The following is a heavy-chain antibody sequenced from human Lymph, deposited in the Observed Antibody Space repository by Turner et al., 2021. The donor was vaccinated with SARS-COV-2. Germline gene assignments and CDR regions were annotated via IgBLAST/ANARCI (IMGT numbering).Heavy chain of an antibody. J-gene: IGHJ6*02. V-gene: IGHV3-53*04. CDR2: IYSGGST. CDR3: ARDLDTAGGMDV. Sequence: EVQLVESGGGLVQPGGSLRLSCAASGLTVSSNYMTWVRQAPGKGMGSVSVIYSGGSTYYADSVKGRFTISRHNSKNTLYLQMTSLRAEDTAVYYCARDLDTAGGMDVWGQGTTVTVSS. D-gene: IGHD5-18*01. CDR1: GLTVSSNY.